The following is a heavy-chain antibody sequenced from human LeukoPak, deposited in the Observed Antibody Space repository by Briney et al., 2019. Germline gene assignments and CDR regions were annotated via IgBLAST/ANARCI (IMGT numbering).Heavy chain of an antibody. CDR3: ARGDMTTVLNF. D-gene: IGHD4-11*01. J-gene: IGHJ4*02. CDR1: GYTFTNYF. V-gene: IGHV1-46*01. CDR2: INPSGGST. Sequence: GASVKVSCKASGYTFTNYFMHWVRQAPGQGLEWMGIINPSGGSTNYAQKFKGRVTMTRDTSTSTVYMELSSLRSEDTAVYYCARGDMTTVLNFWGQGTLVTVSS.